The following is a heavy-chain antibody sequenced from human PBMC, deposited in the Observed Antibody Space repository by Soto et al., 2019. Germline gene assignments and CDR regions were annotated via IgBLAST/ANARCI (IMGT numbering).Heavy chain of an antibody. D-gene: IGHD3-22*01. J-gene: IGHJ4*02. CDR3: ATNRRYYYDSSGKNYYFDY. V-gene: IGHV4-31*03. CDR2: IYYSGST. Sequence: SETLSLTCTVSGGSISSGGYYWSWIRQHPGKGLEWIGYIYYSGSTYYNPSLKSRVTISVDTSKNQFSLKLSSVTAADTAVYYCATNRRYYYDSSGKNYYFDYWGQGTLVTVSS. CDR1: GGSISSGGYY.